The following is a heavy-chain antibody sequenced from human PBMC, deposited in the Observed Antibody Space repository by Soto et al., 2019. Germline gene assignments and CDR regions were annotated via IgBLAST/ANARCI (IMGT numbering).Heavy chain of an antibody. CDR3: ARDRAGSSGWYPPYYYYYGMDV. CDR2: INSDGSST. V-gene: IGHV3-74*01. CDR1: GFTFSSYW. D-gene: IGHD6-19*01. Sequence: GGSLRLSCAASGFTFSSYWMHWVRQAPGKGLVWVSRINSDGSSTSYADSVKGRFTISRDNAKNTLYLQMNSLRAEDTAVYYCARDRAGSSGWYPPYYYYYGMDVWGQGTTVTVSS. J-gene: IGHJ6*02.